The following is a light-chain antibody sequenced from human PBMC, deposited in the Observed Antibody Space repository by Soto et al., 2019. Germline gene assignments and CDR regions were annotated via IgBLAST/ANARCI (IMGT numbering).Light chain of an antibody. CDR1: SSDVGSYKY. CDR2: EVS. Sequence: QSVLTQPPSASGSPGQSVTISCTGTSSDVGSYKYVSWYQQHPGKAPKLMIYEVSQRPSGVPDRFSGSKSGNTASLTVSGLQADDEADYYCSSYAGSNNPVVFGGGTKVTVL. J-gene: IGLJ2*01. V-gene: IGLV2-8*01. CDR3: SSYAGSNNPVV.